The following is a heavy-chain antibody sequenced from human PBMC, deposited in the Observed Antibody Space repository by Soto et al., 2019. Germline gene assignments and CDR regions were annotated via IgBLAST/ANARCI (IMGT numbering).Heavy chain of an antibody. V-gene: IGHV1-18*01. J-gene: IGHJ3*02. D-gene: IGHD1-26*01. CDR3: RWAGVGATLAAFDI. Sequence: ASVKVSGRPSGYTFTSWGMSWVRQAPGQGLEWMGWISAYNGNTNYAQKLQGRVTMTTDTSTSTAYVELSSLRSEDTAVYYCRWAGVGATLAAFDIWGQGTMVTVSS. CDR1: GYTFTSWG. CDR2: ISAYNGNT.